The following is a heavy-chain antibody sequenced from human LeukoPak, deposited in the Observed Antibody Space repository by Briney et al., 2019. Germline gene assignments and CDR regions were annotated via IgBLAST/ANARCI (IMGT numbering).Heavy chain of an antibody. CDR3: AGGGMGFGELPFDY. V-gene: IGHV4-34*01. CDR2: INHSGST. Sequence: SETLSLTCAVYGGSFSGYYWSWIRQPPGKGLEWIGEINHSGSTNYNPSLRSRVTISVDTSKNQFSLKLSSVTAADTAVYYCAGGGMGFGELPFDYWGQGTLVTVSS. CDR1: GGSFSGYY. J-gene: IGHJ4*02. D-gene: IGHD3-10*01.